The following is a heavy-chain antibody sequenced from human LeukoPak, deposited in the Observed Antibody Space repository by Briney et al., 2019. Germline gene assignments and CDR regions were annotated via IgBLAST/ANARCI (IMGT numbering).Heavy chain of an antibody. CDR3: AREPLVVGATVDY. Sequence: ASVKVSCKASGYTFTNYAISWVRQAPGQGLEWVEWITTYNGNTNYAQKLQGRVTMTTDTSTSTAYMELRSLRSDDTAVYYCAREPLVVGATVDYWGQGTLVTVSS. J-gene: IGHJ4*02. CDR2: ITTYNGNT. V-gene: IGHV1-18*01. D-gene: IGHD5-12*01. CDR1: GYTFTNYA.